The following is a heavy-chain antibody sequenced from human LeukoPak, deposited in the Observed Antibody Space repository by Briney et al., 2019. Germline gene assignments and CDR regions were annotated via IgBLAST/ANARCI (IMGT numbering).Heavy chain of an antibody. J-gene: IGHJ4*02. CDR1: GYTFTSYG. D-gene: IGHD1-26*01. CDR3: ARAFRGSYQDY. V-gene: IGHV1-18*01. CDR2: ISAYNGNT. Sequence: ASVKVSCKASGYTFTSYGISWVRQAPGQGLEWMGWISAYNGNTNYAQKLQGRVTMTTDTSTSTAHMELRSLRSDDTAVYYCARAFRGSYQDYWGQGTLVTVSS.